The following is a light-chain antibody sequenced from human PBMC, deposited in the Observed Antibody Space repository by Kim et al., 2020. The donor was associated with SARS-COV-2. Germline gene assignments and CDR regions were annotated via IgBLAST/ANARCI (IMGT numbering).Light chain of an antibody. Sequence: ASVGDRVTITCRASQSIISWLAWYQQKPGKAPKLLIYKASSLQTGVPSRFIGSGSGTEFTLTISSLQPDDFATYYCQQYNSYSWTFGQGTKVDIK. CDR3: QQYNSYSWT. V-gene: IGKV1-5*03. CDR1: QSIISW. J-gene: IGKJ1*01. CDR2: KAS.